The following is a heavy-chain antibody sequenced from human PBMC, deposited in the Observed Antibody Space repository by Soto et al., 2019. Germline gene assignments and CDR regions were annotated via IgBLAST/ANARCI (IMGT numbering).Heavy chain of an antibody. J-gene: IGHJ4*02. Sequence: GASVKVSCKASGYTFTSYAMHWVRQAPGQRLEWMGGINPIFGKTNYAQKFQGRVTITADESTSTAYMELSSLRSEDTAVYYCASDEPTYWGQGTLVTVSS. V-gene: IGHV1-69*13. CDR2: INPIFGKT. D-gene: IGHD4-4*01. CDR1: GYTFTSYA. CDR3: ASDEPTY.